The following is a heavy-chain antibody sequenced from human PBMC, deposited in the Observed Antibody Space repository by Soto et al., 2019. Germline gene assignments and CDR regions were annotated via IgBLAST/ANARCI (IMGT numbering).Heavy chain of an antibody. CDR3: AKEKVRTAIDY. D-gene: IGHD2-21*01. Sequence: QVQLVESGGGVVQPGRSLRLSCAASGLTFSAAGMHWVRQAPGKGLEWVAFIANDGRSESYADSVKGRFTISRDNSQNRLYLQMNGLRAEDTAVYYCAKEKVRTAIDYWGQGTLVSVSS. CDR1: GLTFSAAG. J-gene: IGHJ4*02. CDR2: IANDGRSE. V-gene: IGHV3-30*18.